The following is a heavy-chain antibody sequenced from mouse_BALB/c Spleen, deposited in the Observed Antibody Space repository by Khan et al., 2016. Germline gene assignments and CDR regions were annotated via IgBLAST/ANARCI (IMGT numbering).Heavy chain of an antibody. CDR1: GYTFTSYW. J-gene: IGHJ2*01. D-gene: IGHD2-4*01. V-gene: IGHV1-87*01. Sequence: QVQLQQSGAELARPGASVKLSCKASGYTFTSYWMQWVKQRPGQGLEWIGAIYPGDGDTRYTQKFKGKATLTADKSSSTAYMQLSSLASEDSADYYSARGTSYDDYDYWGQGTTLTVSS. CDR3: ARGTSYDDYDY. CDR2: IYPGDGDT.